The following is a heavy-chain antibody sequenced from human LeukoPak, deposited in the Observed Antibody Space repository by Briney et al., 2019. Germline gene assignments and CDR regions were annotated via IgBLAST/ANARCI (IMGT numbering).Heavy chain of an antibody. Sequence: GGSLRLSCAASGFTVSSNYMSWVRQAPGKGLEWVSVIYSGGSTYYADSVKGRFTISRDNSKNTLYLQMNSLRAEDTAVYYCAKLVDSSSWQPLDYWGQGTLVTVSS. CDR2: IYSGGST. J-gene: IGHJ4*02. CDR1: GFTVSSNY. D-gene: IGHD6-13*01. CDR3: AKLVDSSSWQPLDY. V-gene: IGHV3-53*05.